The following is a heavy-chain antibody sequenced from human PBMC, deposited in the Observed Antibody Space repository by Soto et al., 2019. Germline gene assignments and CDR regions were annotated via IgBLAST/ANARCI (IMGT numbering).Heavy chain of an antibody. J-gene: IGHJ4*02. Sequence: GGSLRLSCAASGFTFDDYAMHWVRQAPGKGLEWVSGISWNSGSIGYADSVKGRFTISRDNAKNSLYLQMNSLRAEDTALYYCAKVQPMSRFGESNPFDYWGQGTLVTVSS. CDR3: AKVQPMSRFGESNPFDY. CDR1: GFTFDDYA. D-gene: IGHD3-10*01. V-gene: IGHV3-9*01. CDR2: ISWNSGSI.